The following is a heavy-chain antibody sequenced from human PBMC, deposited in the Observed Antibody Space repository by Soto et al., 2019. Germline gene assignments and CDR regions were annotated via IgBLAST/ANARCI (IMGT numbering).Heavy chain of an antibody. J-gene: IGHJ3*02. V-gene: IGHV1-18*01. CDR1: GYTFISYG. Sequence: HVQLVQSGAEVKKPGASLKVSCKASGYTFISYGVSWVRQAPGQGLEWLGWISPYNGNTNYAQKIHGRITMTTDTSTSTVYMDLRSLRTDDAAVYYCARVHTNGLTEAFDIWGQGTMVVVSS. CDR3: ARVHTNGLTEAFDI. CDR2: ISPYNGNT. D-gene: IGHD1-1*01.